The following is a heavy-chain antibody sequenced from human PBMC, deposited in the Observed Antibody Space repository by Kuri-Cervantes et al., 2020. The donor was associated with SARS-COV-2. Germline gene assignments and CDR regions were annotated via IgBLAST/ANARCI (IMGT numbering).Heavy chain of an antibody. Sequence: ASVKVSCKASGYTFTNYGITWVRQAPGQGLEWMGWISGYNGNTKFAQKFQGRVTMTRDTSISTAYMELSRLRSDDTAVYYCASARSLNWGSFDYWGQGTLVTVSS. CDR3: ASARSLNWGSFDY. V-gene: IGHV1-18*01. CDR2: ISGYNGNT. J-gene: IGHJ4*02. D-gene: IGHD7-27*01. CDR1: GYTFTNYG.